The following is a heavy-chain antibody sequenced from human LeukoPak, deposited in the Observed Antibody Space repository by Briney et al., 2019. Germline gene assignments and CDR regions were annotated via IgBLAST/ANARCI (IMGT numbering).Heavy chain of an antibody. Sequence: ASVKVSCKASGYTFTSYYMHWVRQAPGQGLEWMGITNPSGGSTSYAQKFQGRVTMTRDTSTSTVYMELSSLRSEDTAVYYCARGRVVPAATYYYYYGMDVWGQGTTVTVSS. CDR3: ARGRVVPAATYYYYYGMDV. CDR1: GYTFTSYY. CDR2: TNPSGGST. V-gene: IGHV1-46*01. D-gene: IGHD2-2*01. J-gene: IGHJ6*02.